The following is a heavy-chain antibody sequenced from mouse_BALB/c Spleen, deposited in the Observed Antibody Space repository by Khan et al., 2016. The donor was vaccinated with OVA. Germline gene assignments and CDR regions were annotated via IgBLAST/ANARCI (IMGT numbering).Heavy chain of an antibody. V-gene: IGHV1-4*01. Sequence: VQLQQSGAELARPGASVKMSCKASGYTFTSYTIHWIKQRPGQGLEWIGYINPSSGYTNYNQKFKDKATLTADKSSTTAYMQLSSLTSDDSAVXYCERGGTYYGNDGWFAYWGQGTLVTVSA. J-gene: IGHJ3*01. CDR1: GYTFTSYT. CDR2: INPSSGYT. D-gene: IGHD2-14*01. CDR3: ERGGTYYGNDGWFAY.